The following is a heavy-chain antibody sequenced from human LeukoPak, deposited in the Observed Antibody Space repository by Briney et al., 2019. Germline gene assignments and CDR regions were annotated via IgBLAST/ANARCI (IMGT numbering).Heavy chain of an antibody. CDR1: GGSMTTHH. CDR2: VFDSGRT. CDR3: TTIKRGNIFGYFDF. V-gene: IGHV4-59*11. J-gene: IGHJ4*02. D-gene: IGHD5-18*01. Sequence: SETLSLTCTVSGGSMTTHHWNWIRQTPGKGLEWIGYVFDSGRTKENPSLKSRVTLSADTSKNQLSLRLSSVTAADTAVYYCTTIKRGNIFGYFDFWGQGTLVTVSS.